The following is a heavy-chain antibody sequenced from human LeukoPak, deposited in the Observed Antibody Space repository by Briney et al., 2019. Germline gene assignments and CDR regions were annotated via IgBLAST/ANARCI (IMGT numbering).Heavy chain of an antibody. J-gene: IGHJ5*02. CDR2: ISSSGTTI. Sequence: PGGSLRLSCAASGFTFSDYYMSWIRQPPGKGLEWVTYISSSGTTIYYADSVKGRFTISRDNAKNSLYLQMNSLRAEDTAVYYCARERLRWRNWFDPWGQGTLVTVSS. V-gene: IGHV3-11*04. D-gene: IGHD4-23*01. CDR3: ARERLRWRNWFDP. CDR1: GFTFSDYY.